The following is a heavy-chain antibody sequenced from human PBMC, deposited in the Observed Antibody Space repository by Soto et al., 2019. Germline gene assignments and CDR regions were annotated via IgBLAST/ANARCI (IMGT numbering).Heavy chain of an antibody. Sequence: QVHLVESGGGVAQPGRSLRLSCVASGFTFDTYGIHWVRQAPGKGLQWVALISYEGSNTYYADSVRGRFTISRDNSTNTRYLQINALRPEDTGVYYCARVTPGNNLYYFSGLDVWGQGTAVTVSS. D-gene: IGHD1-1*01. J-gene: IGHJ6*02. V-gene: IGHV3-30-3*01. CDR1: GFTFDTYG. CDR2: ISYEGSNT. CDR3: ARVTPGNNLYYFSGLDV.